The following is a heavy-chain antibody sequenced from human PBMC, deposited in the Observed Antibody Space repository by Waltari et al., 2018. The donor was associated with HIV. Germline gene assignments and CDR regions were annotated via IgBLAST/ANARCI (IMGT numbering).Heavy chain of an antibody. CDR2: ISYYGSNK. J-gene: IGHJ3*02. V-gene: IGHV3-30*01. Sequence: QVQLVESGGGVVQPGRSLRLYCAASGFTFSRSDMHWVSQAPGKGVEWVAVISYYGSNKYYADSVKGRFTISRDKSKNTLYLQMNSLRAEDTAVYYCARDQTMTRAFDIWGQGTMVTVSS. CDR3: ARDQTMTRAFDI. CDR1: GFTFSRSD. D-gene: IGHD3-22*01.